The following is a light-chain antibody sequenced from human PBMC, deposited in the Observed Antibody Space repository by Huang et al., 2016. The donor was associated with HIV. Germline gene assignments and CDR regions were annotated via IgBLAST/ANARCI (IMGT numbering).Light chain of an antibody. CDR3: QQYNAYPFT. J-gene: IGKJ3*01. V-gene: IGKV1-5*03. CDR1: QNLSGW. CDR2: KAS. Sequence: DIQMTQSPSTLSASLGEGVTITCRASQNLSGWLAWYQQKPRKAPNLLIYKASTLQSGVPSSFSGSGSGTEFTLIIRNLQPDDFATYYCQQYNAYPFTFGPGTKVEIK.